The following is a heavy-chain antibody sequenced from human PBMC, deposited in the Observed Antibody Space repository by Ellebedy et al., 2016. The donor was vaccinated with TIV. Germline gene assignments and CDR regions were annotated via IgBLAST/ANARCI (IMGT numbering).Heavy chain of an antibody. Sequence: MPSETLSLTCTVSGGSISSGGNYWTWIRQHPGKGLEWIGFFYYSGSTYNNPSLRSRVTMSVATSKNQFSLNLTSVTAADTAMYYCARGSGWYDPFDLWGQGTLVTVSS. CDR2: FYYSGST. J-gene: IGHJ4*02. CDR3: ARGSGWYDPFDL. D-gene: IGHD6-19*01. V-gene: IGHV4-31*03. CDR1: GGSISSGGNY.